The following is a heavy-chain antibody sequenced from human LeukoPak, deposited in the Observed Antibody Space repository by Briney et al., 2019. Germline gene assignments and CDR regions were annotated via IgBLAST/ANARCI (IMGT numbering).Heavy chain of an antibody. V-gene: IGHV1-2*02. CDR3: ARGSTMVANWYYFDY. D-gene: IGHD2-2*01. Sequence: ASVKVSCKASGYTFTGYYMHWVRQAPGQGLEWMGWINPNSGGTNYAQKFQGRVTMTRDTSISTAYMELSRLRSDDTAVYYCARGSTMVANWYYFDYWGQGTLVTVSS. J-gene: IGHJ4*02. CDR1: GYTFTGYY. CDR2: INPNSGGT.